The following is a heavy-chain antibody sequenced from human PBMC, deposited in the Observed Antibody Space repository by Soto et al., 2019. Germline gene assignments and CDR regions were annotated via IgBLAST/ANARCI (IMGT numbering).Heavy chain of an antibody. Sequence: EVQLVESGGGLVQPGGSLRLSYAASGFTFSDHYMDWVRQAPGKGLEWVGRSRNKANSYSTEYAASVKGRFTISRDDSKNSLYLQMYSLKTEDTAVYYCARFSGRYTRGLDYWGQGTLVTVSS. D-gene: IGHD1-26*01. CDR3: ARFSGRYTRGLDY. J-gene: IGHJ4*02. V-gene: IGHV3-72*01. CDR2: SRNKANSYST. CDR1: GFTFSDHY.